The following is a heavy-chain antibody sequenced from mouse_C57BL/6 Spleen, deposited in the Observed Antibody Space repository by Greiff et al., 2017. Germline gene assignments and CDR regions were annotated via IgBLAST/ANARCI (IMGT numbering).Heavy chain of an antibody. V-gene: IGHV3-6*01. CDR1: GYSITSGYY. CDR2: ISYDGSN. D-gene: IGHD1-1*01. CDR3: ARNYGSSYVEAWFAY. J-gene: IGHJ3*01. Sequence: VQLQESGPGLVKPSQSLSLTCSVTGYSITSGYYWNWIRQFPGNKLEWMGYISYDGSNNYNPSLKNRISITRDTSKNQFFLKLNSVTTEDTATYYCARNYGSSYVEAWFAYWGQGTLVTVSA.